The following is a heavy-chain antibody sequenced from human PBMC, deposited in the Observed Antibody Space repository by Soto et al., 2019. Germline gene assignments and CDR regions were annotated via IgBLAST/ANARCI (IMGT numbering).Heavy chain of an antibody. CDR1: GFTFSSYW. CDR2: IKQDGSEK. CDR3: AREGYSYGYIADLNY. D-gene: IGHD5-18*01. J-gene: IGHJ4*02. Sequence: PRGSLRLSCAASGFTFSSYWMSWVRQAPGKGLEWVANIKQDGSEKYYVDSVKGRFTISRDNAKNSLYLQMNSLRAEDTAVYYCAREGYSYGYIADLNYWGQGTLVTVSS. V-gene: IGHV3-7*01.